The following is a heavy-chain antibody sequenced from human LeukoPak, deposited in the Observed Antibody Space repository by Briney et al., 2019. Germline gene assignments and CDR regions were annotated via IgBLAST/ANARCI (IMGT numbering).Heavy chain of an antibody. CDR3: AKDLSGPTIVY. V-gene: IGHV3-23*01. Sequence: GGSLRLSCAASGFTFSSYAMSWVRQAPGKGLEWVSAISGSGGSTYYADSVKGRFPISRDNSKNTLYLQMNSLRAEDTAVYYCAKDLSGPTIVYWGQGTLVTVSS. CDR2: ISGSGGST. D-gene: IGHD2/OR15-2a*01. CDR1: GFTFSSYA. J-gene: IGHJ4*02.